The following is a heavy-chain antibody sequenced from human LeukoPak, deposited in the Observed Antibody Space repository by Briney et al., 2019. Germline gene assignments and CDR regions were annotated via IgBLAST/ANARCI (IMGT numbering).Heavy chain of an antibody. CDR2: INPSTSST. CDR3: ARDQHYQLPFDY. V-gene: IGHV1-46*01. Sequence: ASVKVSCKASGYTFTSYYVHWVRQAPGQGLEWMGMINPSTSSTSYARKFQGRVTMTRDTSTSTVYMELSSLRSEDTAVYYCARDQHYQLPFDYWGRGTLVTVSS. D-gene: IGHD2-2*01. CDR1: GYTFTSYY. J-gene: IGHJ4*02.